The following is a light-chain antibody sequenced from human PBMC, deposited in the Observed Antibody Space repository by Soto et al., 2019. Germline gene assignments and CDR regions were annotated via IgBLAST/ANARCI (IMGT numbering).Light chain of an antibody. J-gene: IGKJ3*01. V-gene: IGKV1-9*01. CDR1: QGISSY. CDR2: ATS. CDR3: QQLDSYPLT. Sequence: IQLTQSPSSLSASVGDRVTITCRASQGISSYLAWYQQKPGKAPNLLIYATSTLQSGVPSRFSGSGSGTDFTLTISSLQPEDFATYFCQQLDSYPLTFGPGTKVDI.